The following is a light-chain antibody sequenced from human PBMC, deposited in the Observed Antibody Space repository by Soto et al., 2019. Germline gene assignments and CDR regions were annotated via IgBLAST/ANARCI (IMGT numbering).Light chain of an antibody. J-gene: IGKJ2*03. Sequence: DIQMTQSPSTLSASVGDRVTITCRASQNINIYLAWYQQKPGKAPKLLTYDASTLESGVPSRFSGSGSGTEFTLTISSLQPDDFATSDCQQYKSNRYSFGQGTKLEI. CDR1: QNINIY. V-gene: IGKV1-5*01. CDR2: DAS. CDR3: QQYKSNRYS.